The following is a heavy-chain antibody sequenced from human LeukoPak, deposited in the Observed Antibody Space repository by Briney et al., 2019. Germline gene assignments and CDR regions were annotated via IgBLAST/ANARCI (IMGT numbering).Heavy chain of an antibody. CDR1: GFTFSSYA. Sequence: PGGSLRLSCAASGFTFSSYAMSWVRQAPGKGLEWVSATSGSGGSTYYADSVKGRFTISRDNAKNTLYLEMNSLRAEDTAVYYCARTFAAAHIDYWGQGTLVTVSS. V-gene: IGHV3-23*01. J-gene: IGHJ4*02. D-gene: IGHD2-15*01. CDR2: TSGSGGST. CDR3: ARTFAAAHIDY.